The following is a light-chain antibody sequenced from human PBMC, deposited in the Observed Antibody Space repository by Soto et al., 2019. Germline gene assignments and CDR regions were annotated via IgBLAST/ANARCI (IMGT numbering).Light chain of an antibody. CDR1: SSVVGGYKY. V-gene: IGLV2-14*01. CDR3: SSYTSSCSYV. CDR2: TVS. J-gene: IGLJ1*01. Sequence: QSALTQPASVSGSPGQSITISCTGTSSVVGGYKYVSWYQQHPGKAPKLLIYTVSNRPSGVSNRFSGSKSGNTASLTISGLQAEDEADYYCSSYTSSCSYVFGTGTKVTVL.